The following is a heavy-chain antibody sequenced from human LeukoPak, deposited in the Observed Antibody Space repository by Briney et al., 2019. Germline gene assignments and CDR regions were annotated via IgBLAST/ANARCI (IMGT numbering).Heavy chain of an antibody. Sequence: PGGSLRLSCAASGFFFSTNWLSWVRQAQGKGLEWLPNIKEDGSDKYYVDSVKGRFTISRHNAENSLYLQMNSLRAEDTAVYYCARYDGGVAIDYWGQGTLVTVSS. CDR1: GFFFSTNW. CDR3: ARYDGGVAIDY. J-gene: IGHJ4*02. D-gene: IGHD3-16*01. CDR2: IKEDGSDK. V-gene: IGHV3-7*01.